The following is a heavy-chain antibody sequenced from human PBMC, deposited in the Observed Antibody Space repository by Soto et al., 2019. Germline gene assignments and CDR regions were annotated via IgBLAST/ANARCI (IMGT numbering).Heavy chain of an antibody. D-gene: IGHD2-2*01. V-gene: IGHV3-74*01. CDR1: GFTFSTYW. Sequence: GGSLRLSCAASGFTFSTYWMHWIRQVPGKGLEWVSRINSDASHTYYADSVKGRFTISRDNAKNTLHLEMNSLRAEDTAVYYGVRAGHRLTTSLSGNWFDPWGQGALVAVSS. CDR3: VRAGHRLTTSLSGNWFDP. J-gene: IGHJ5*02. CDR2: INSDASHT.